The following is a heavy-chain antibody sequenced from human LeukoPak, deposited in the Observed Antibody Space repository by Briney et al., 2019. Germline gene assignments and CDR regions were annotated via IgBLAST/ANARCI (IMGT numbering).Heavy chain of an antibody. CDR1: GFSFSNYW. D-gene: IGHD4-11*01. CDR3: ARPRQMTTVTSFDY. V-gene: IGHV3-7*03. CDR2: IKQDGSEK. Sequence: GSLRLSCAASGFSFSNYWMSWVRQAPGKGLEWVANIKQDGSEKYYVDSVKGRLTISSDNAKNSLYLQMNNLRAEDTAVYYCARPRQMTTVTSFDYWGQGTLVTVSS. J-gene: IGHJ4*02.